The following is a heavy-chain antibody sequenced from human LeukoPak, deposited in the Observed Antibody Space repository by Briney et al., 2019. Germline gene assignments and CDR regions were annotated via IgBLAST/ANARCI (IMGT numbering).Heavy chain of an antibody. CDR1: GFTFSSYW. CDR2: IKQDGSEK. Sequence: AGGSLRLSCAASGFTFSSYWMSWVRQAPGKGLEWVANIKQDGSEKYYVDSVKGRFTISRDNAKNSLYLQMNSLRAEDTAVYYCAGIVLREDAQFDSWGLGTLVTVSS. J-gene: IGHJ4*02. V-gene: IGHV3-7*03. CDR3: AGIVLREDAQFDS. D-gene: IGHD3-10*01.